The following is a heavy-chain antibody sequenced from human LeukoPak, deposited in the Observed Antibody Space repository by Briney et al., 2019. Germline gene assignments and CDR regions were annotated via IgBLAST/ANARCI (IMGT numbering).Heavy chain of an antibody. CDR1: GFTFSSYA. Sequence: GGSLRLSCAASGFTFSSYAMSWVRQAPGKGLEWVSGISWNSGSIGYADSVKGRFTISRDNAKNSLYLQMNSLRAEDTALYYCAKLVYSSDADAFDIWGQGTMVTVSS. V-gene: IGHV3-9*01. CDR3: AKLVYSSDADAFDI. J-gene: IGHJ3*02. D-gene: IGHD6-19*01. CDR2: ISWNSGSI.